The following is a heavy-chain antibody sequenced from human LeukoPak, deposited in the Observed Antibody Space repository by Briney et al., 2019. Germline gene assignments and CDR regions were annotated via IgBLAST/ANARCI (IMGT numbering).Heavy chain of an antibody. CDR2: ISDSGDST. CDR1: GLTFSSYA. Sequence: PGGSLRLSCAASGLTFSSYAMSWVRQAPGKGLEWVSVISDSGDSTYYADSVKGRFTISRDNSKDTLFLQMNSLRAEDTAVYYCARARTSGSFCDYWGQGTLVTVSS. J-gene: IGHJ4*02. V-gene: IGHV3-23*01. CDR3: ARARTSGSFCDY. D-gene: IGHD1-26*01.